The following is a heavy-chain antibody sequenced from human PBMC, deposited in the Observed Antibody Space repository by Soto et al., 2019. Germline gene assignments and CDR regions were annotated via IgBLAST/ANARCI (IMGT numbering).Heavy chain of an antibody. D-gene: IGHD6-19*01. V-gene: IGHV3-23*01. CDR2: ISGSGGST. CDR1: GFTSSTNV. J-gene: IGHJ5*02. Sequence: GGSLRLSCAASGFTSSTNVMAWVRQAPGKGLEWVSIISGSGGSTYYADSVKGRFTISRDNSKNTLYLQMNSLRAEDTAVYYCATDIRSGWTKNWFDPWGWGTLVTFSS. CDR3: ATDIRSGWTKNWFDP.